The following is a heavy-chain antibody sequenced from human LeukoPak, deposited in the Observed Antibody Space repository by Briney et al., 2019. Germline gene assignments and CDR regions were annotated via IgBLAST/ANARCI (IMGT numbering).Heavy chain of an antibody. J-gene: IGHJ4*02. CDR1: GFTFSSYS. CDR3: AREFDSSGYYPGENSFDY. V-gene: IGHV3-21*01. CDR2: ISSSSSYI. Sequence: GGSLRLSCAASGFTFSSYSMNWVRQAPEKGLEWVSSISSSSSYIYYADSVKGRFTISRDNAKNSLYLQMNSLRAEDTAVYYCAREFDSSGYYPGENSFDYWGQGTLATVSS. D-gene: IGHD3-22*01.